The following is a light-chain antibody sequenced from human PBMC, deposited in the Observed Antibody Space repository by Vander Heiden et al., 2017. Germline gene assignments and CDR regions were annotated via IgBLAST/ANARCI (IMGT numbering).Light chain of an antibody. V-gene: IGLV2-14*03. CDR2: DVS. J-gene: IGLJ2*01. Sequence: QSALTPPASVSGSPGQSITISCTGSSSDVGGYNYVAWYQQHPGEAPKLMIYDVSYRPSGISNRFSGSKSGNTASLTISGLQADDEADYYCSSDTGSSTVFGGGTKLTVL. CDR1: SSDVGGYNY. CDR3: SSDTGSSTV.